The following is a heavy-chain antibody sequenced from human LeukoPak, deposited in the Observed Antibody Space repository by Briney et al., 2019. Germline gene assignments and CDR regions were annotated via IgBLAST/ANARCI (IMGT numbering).Heavy chain of an antibody. Sequence: GGSLRLSCAASGFIFSSYWMSWVRQAPGKGLEWVANIKQDGSEKYYVDSVKGRFTISRDNAKNSLYLQMNSLRAEDTAVYYCARGGYGDLLDYWGQGTLVTVSS. CDR3: ARGGYGDLLDY. J-gene: IGHJ4*02. D-gene: IGHD4-17*01. CDR2: IKQDGSEK. V-gene: IGHV3-7*01. CDR1: GFIFSSYW.